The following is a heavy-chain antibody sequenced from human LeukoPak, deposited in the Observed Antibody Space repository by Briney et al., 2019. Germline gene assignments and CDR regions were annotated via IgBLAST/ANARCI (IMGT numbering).Heavy chain of an antibody. D-gene: IGHD3-22*01. CDR3: ARVGDSSGYHHGAFDI. CDR1: GYTFTSYY. CDR2: INPSGGST. Sequence: GASVKVSCKASGYTFTSYYMHWVRQAPGQGLEWMGIINPSGGSTSYAQKFQGRVTMTRDTSTSTVYMELSSLRSEDTAVYYCARVGDSSGYHHGAFDIWGQGTMVTVSS. V-gene: IGHV1-46*01. J-gene: IGHJ3*02.